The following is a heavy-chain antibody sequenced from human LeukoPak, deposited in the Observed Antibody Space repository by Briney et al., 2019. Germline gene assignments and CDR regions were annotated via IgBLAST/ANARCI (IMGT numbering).Heavy chain of an antibody. CDR2: IDWDDDN. V-gene: IGHV2-70*11. D-gene: IGHD7-27*01. CDR3: ASTTGEDNAEGYYFDY. J-gene: IGHJ4*02. CDR1: GFSLRTSGMS. Sequence: SGPALVKPTQTLTLTCSFSGFSLRTSGMSVNWIRQPPGRALEWLARIDWDDDNYYSTSLKTRLTISKDTSKNQVVLTMTNIDRGIMYTSYCASTTGEDNAEGYYFDYWGQGTLVTVSS.